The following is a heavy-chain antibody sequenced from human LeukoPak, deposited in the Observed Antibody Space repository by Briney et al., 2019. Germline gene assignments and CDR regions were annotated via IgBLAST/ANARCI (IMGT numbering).Heavy chain of an antibody. D-gene: IGHD4-17*01. J-gene: IGHJ4*02. V-gene: IGHV1-2*02. Sequence: ASVKVSCKASGYIFTGYFMHWVRQAPGQGLEWMGWSNPNSGGTNYAQKFQGRVTMTRDTSISTAYMELSRLKSDVTAVNYGARGEAKVTTTNTPLDDYWGQGTLVTVSS. CDR1: GYIFTGYF. CDR3: ARGEAKVTTTNTPLDDY. CDR2: SNPNSGGT.